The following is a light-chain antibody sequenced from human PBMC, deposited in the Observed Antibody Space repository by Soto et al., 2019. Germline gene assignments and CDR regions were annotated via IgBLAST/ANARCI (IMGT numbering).Light chain of an antibody. CDR2: KAS. CDR3: QQYNSYWT. CDR1: QSISSW. J-gene: IGKJ1*01. V-gene: IGKV1-5*03. Sequence: DIQMTQSPSTLSASVGDRVTITCRASQSISSWLAWYQQKPGKAPKLLIYKASTLESGVPSNFSGSGSGTEFTLTISSLQPDDFATYYCQQYNSYWTFGQGTKV.